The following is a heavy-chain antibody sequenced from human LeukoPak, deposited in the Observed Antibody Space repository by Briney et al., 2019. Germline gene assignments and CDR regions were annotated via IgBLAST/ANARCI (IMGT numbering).Heavy chain of an antibody. D-gene: IGHD5-12*01. Sequence: PGGSLSLSCAVSGFTFSSYSMNWVRQSPGKGLEWVSSISSSSSYIYYAASVKGRFTISRDNAKNSLYLQMNSLRAEDTAVYYCASLPVATVDYWGQETLVTVSS. J-gene: IGHJ4*02. CDR1: GFTFSSYS. CDR3: ASLPVATVDY. CDR2: ISSSSSYI. V-gene: IGHV3-21*01.